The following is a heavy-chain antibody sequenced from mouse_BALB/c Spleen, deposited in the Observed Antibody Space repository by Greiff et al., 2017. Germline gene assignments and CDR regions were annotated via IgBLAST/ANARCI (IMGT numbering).Heavy chain of an antibody. D-gene: IGHD2-14*01. J-gene: IGHJ4*01. CDR3: ARLVRQYAMDD. CDR1: GYTFTSYW. Sequence: QVQLQQSGAELAKPGASVKMSCKASGYTFTSYWMHWVKQRPGQGLEWIGYINPSTGYTEYNQKFKDKATLTADKSSSTAYMQLSSLTSEDSAVYYFARLVRQYAMDDWGQGTSVTVSS. V-gene: IGHV1-7*01. CDR2: INPSTGYT.